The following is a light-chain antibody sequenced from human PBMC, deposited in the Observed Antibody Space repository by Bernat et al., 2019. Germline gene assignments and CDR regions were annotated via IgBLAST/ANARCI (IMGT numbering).Light chain of an antibody. Sequence: QSALTQPASVSGSPGQSITISCTGTISDIWSYNVVSWYQQHPGKAPKLVIYEVTKWPSGVSERFSGSKSANTASLTISGLQPEDEAHYYCCSYAGPPIYVLFGGGTKLTVL. J-gene: IGLJ3*02. CDR1: ISDIWSYNV. CDR3: CSYAGPPIYVL. CDR2: EVT. V-gene: IGLV2-23*02.